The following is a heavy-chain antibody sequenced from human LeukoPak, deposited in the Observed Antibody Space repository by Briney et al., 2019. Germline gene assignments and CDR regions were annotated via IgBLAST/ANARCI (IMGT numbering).Heavy chain of an antibody. Sequence: PGGSLRLSCAASGFTFSSHWMSWVRQAPGKGLEWVANIKEDGSEKYYVDSVKGRFTISRDNAKNSLYLQMNSLRAEDTALYYCAQRYSSSWSGFDPWGQGTLVTVSS. CDR2: IKEDGSEK. J-gene: IGHJ5*02. CDR1: GFTFSSHW. CDR3: AQRYSSSWSGFDP. D-gene: IGHD6-13*01. V-gene: IGHV3-7*01.